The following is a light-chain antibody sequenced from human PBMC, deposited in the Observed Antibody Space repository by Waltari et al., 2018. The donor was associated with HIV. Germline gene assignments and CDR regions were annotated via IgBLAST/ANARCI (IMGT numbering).Light chain of an antibody. CDR3: CSYAGSSPVL. V-gene: IGLV2-23*01. J-gene: IGLJ2*01. CDR1: SSDVGSYNL. CDR2: EGS. Sequence: QSALTQPASVSGSPGQSITISCTGTSSDVGSYNLVSWYQQHPGKAPKLMIYEGSKRPSGVSKRFSVSKSCSTASLTISGRQAEDEAGYYCCSYAGSSPVLFGGGTKLTVL.